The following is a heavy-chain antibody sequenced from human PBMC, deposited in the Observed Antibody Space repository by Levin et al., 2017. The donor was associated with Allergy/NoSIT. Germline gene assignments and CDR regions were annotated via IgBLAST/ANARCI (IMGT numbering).Heavy chain of an antibody. CDR2: IRPTSEII. V-gene: IGHV3-48*04. J-gene: IGHJ6*02. D-gene: IGHD1-1*01. CDR1: GFSFSKSG. Sequence: GESLKISCAASGFSFSKSGMNWVRQAPGQGLEWVSYIRPTSEIIHYADSVKGRFAISRDNAKNSLYLQMNSLRVEDTAIYYCVRDLTTIRGGMDVWGQGTTVTVSS. CDR3: VRDLTTIRGGMDV.